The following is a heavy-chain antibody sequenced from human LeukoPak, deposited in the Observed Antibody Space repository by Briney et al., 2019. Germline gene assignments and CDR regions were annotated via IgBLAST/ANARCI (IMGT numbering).Heavy chain of an antibody. CDR3: ARRCWYLGIMITFGGVIVILLFDY. V-gene: IGHV3-30*02. Sequence: PGGSLRLSCAASGFTFSSYGMHWVRQAPGKGLEWVAFIRYDGINKYYGDSVKGRFTISRDNSKNTLYLQMNSLRAEDTAVYYCARRCWYLGIMITFGGVIVILLFDYWGQGTLVTVSS. J-gene: IGHJ4*02. D-gene: IGHD3-16*02. CDR1: GFTFSSYG. CDR2: IRYDGINK.